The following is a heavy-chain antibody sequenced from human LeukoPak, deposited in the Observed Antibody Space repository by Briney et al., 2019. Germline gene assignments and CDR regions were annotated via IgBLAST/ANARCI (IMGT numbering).Heavy chain of an antibody. CDR3: VKDISYDTGVGYLDL. D-gene: IGHD3-9*01. V-gene: IGHV3-9*03. Sequence: PGGSLRLSCAASGFTFDDYAMHWVRQAPGKGLEWVSGISWNSGSIGYADSVKGRFTISRDNAKNSLYLQMNSLRAEDMALYYCVKDISYDTGVGYLDLWGRGTLVTVSS. CDR2: ISWNSGSI. J-gene: IGHJ2*01. CDR1: GFTFDDYA.